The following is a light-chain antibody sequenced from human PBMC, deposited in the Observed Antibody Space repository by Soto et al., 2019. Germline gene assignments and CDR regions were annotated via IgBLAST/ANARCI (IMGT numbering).Light chain of an antibody. V-gene: IGKV1-9*01. Sequence: DIPLTQSPSFLSASVGDRVTITCRASQGISNYLAWYQQKAGKAPKLLIHTASTLQNGVPSRFSGSGSGTEFTLTISSLQSEDLATYYCQHRLSYPLTFGGGTKVEIK. J-gene: IGKJ4*01. CDR2: TAS. CDR1: QGISNY. CDR3: QHRLSYPLT.